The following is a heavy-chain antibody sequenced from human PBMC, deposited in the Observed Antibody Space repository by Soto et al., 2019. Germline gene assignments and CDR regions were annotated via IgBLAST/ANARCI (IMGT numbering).Heavy chain of an antibody. CDR1: GGSISSYY. V-gene: IGHV4-59*08. J-gene: IGHJ3*02. CDR3: ARLSSSWYGDAFDI. CDR2: IYYSGST. D-gene: IGHD6-13*01. Sequence: QVQLQESGPGLVKPSETLSLTCTVSGGSISSYYWSWIRQPPGKGLEWIGYIYYSGSTNYNPSLKSRVTISVDTSKNQFSLKLSSVTAADTAVYYCARLSSSWYGDAFDIWGQGTMVTVSS.